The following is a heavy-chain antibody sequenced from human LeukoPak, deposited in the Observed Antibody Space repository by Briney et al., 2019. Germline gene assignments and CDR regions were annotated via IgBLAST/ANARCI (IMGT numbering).Heavy chain of an antibody. CDR3: ARVSTGAYGMDV. Sequence: RSGGSLRLSCAASGLTFSSYGMHCVRQPPGKGLEWVAVISYDGSNKYYADSVKGRFTISRDNSKNTLYLQMNSLRAEDTAVYYCARVSTGAYGMDVWGKGATVTVSS. CDR1: GLTFSSYG. J-gene: IGHJ6*04. V-gene: IGHV3-30*03. D-gene: IGHD2-2*01. CDR2: ISYDGSNK.